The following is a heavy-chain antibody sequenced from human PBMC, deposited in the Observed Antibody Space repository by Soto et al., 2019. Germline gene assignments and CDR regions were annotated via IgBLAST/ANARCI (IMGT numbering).Heavy chain of an antibody. CDR1: GDSVSSNSAA. CDR2: TYYRSKWYY. CDR3: ARINSSSSSDMDV. Sequence: PSQTLSLTCAISGDSVSSNSAAWNCIRQSPSRGLEWLGRTYYRSKWYYGYAVSVKSRITINPDTSKNQFSLQLNSVTPEDTAVYYCARINSSSSSDMDVWGQGTTVTVSS. J-gene: IGHJ6*02. V-gene: IGHV6-1*01. D-gene: IGHD6-6*01.